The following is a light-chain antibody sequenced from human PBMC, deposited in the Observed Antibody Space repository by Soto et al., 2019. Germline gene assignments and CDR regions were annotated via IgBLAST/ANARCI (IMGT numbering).Light chain of an antibody. J-gene: IGKJ5*01. Sequence: DIVMTQSPATLSLSPGERVTLSCRASQSVTSNYLSWYQQKPGQAPRLLLYGASTRATGIPARFSGSGSGTDFTLTISSLQPEDFAVYYCQQDYNLPITFGQGTRLEIK. CDR1: QSVTSNY. CDR2: GAS. CDR3: QQDYNLPIT. V-gene: IGKV3D-7*01.